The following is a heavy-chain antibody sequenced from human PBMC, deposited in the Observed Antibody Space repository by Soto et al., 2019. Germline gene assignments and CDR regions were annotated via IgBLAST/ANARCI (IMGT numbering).Heavy chain of an antibody. Sequence: EVHLLESGGGLVQPGGSLRLSCAASGFTFSNYAMTWVRQAPWKGLEWVSVISGTGGGTNNADSAKGRFTTSRDNSKNTLYLQMNSLRAEHSAVYYCAKRAFYGSGIPNYYGMDVWGQGTAVTVSS. V-gene: IGHV3-23*01. D-gene: IGHD3-10*01. CDR1: GFTFSNYA. J-gene: IGHJ6*02. CDR3: AKRAFYGSGIPNYYGMDV. CDR2: ISGTGGGT.